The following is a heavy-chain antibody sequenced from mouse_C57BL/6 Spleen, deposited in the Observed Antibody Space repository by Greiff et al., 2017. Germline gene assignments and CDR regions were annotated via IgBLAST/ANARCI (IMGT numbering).Heavy chain of an antibody. V-gene: IGHV1-54*01. D-gene: IGHD2-4*01. J-gene: IGHJ2*01. CDR3: ARSPIYYDYDDFDY. CDR2: INPGSGGT. CDR1: GYAFTNYL. Sequence: QVQLQQSGAELVRPGTSVQVSCKASGYAFTNYLLEWVKQRPGRGLEWLGVINPGSGGTNYNEKFKGKATLTADKSSSTAYMQLSSLTSEGSAVYVCARSPIYYDYDDFDYWGQGTTLTVSS.